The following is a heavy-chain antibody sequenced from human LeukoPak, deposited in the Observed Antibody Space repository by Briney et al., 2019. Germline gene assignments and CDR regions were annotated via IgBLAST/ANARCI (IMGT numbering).Heavy chain of an antibody. J-gene: IGHJ4*02. CDR3: VKDKSTVISLGGGYFDF. D-gene: IGHD4-17*01. Sequence: PGRSLRLSCAASGFTFDDYAMHWVRQVPGKGLEWVSGIAWNGGRVDYVDSVKGRFAISRGNARNSLYLQMDSLRVEDTAFYYCVKDKSTVISLGGGYFDFWGQGTLVTVSS. CDR2: IAWNGGRV. V-gene: IGHV3-9*01. CDR1: GFTFDDYA.